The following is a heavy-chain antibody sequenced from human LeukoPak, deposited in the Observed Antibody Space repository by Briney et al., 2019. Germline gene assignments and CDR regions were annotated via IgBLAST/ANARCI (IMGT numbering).Heavy chain of an antibody. CDR1: GFTFSSYA. CDR3: AKVYCSSTSCYEGWFDYYFDY. CDR2: ISGSGGST. J-gene: IGHJ4*02. Sequence: PGGSLRLSCAASGFTFSSYAMSWVRQAPGKGLEWVSAISGSGGSTYYADSVKGRFTISRDNSKNTLYLQMNSLRAEDTAVYYCAKVYCSSTSCYEGWFDYYFDYWGQGTLVTASS. D-gene: IGHD2-2*01. V-gene: IGHV3-23*01.